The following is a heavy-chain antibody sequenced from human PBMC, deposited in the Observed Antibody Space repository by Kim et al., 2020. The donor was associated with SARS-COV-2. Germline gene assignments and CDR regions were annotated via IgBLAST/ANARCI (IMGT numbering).Heavy chain of an antibody. V-gene: IGHV3-21*01. CDR1: GFTFSSYS. Sequence: GGSLRLSCAASGFTFSSYSMNWVRQAPGKGLEWVSSISSSRSYIYYADSVKGRFTISRDNAKNSLYLQMNSLGAEDTAVYYCARAGGLTYYYGMDVWGQGTKVTVSS. D-gene: IGHD3-9*01. CDR2: ISSSRSYI. CDR3: ARAGGLTYYYGMDV. J-gene: IGHJ6*02.